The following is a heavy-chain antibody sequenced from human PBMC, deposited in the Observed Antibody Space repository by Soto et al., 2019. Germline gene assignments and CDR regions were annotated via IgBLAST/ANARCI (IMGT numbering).Heavy chain of an antibody. D-gene: IGHD6-19*01. CDR3: ASGIAVAGSFDY. CDR1: GFTVSSNY. J-gene: IGHJ4*02. V-gene: IGHV3-53*01. Sequence: GGSLRLSCAASGFTVSSNYMSWVRQAPGKGLEWVSVIYSGGSTYYADSVKGRFTISRDNTKNTLYLQMNSLRAEDTAVYYCASGIAVAGSFDYWGQGTLVTVSS. CDR2: IYSGGST.